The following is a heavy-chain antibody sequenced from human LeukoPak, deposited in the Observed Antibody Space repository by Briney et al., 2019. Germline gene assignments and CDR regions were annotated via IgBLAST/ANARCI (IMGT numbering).Heavy chain of an antibody. Sequence: SETLSLTCAVYGGSFSGYYWSWIRQPPGKGLEWIGEINHSGSTNYNPSLKSRVTISVDTSKNQFSLKLSSVTAADTAVYYCAGHPVWGSYRYGFDYWGQGTLVTVSS. CDR2: INHSGST. V-gene: IGHV4-34*01. J-gene: IGHJ4*02. D-gene: IGHD3-16*02. CDR3: AGHPVWGSYRYGFDY. CDR1: GGSFSGYY.